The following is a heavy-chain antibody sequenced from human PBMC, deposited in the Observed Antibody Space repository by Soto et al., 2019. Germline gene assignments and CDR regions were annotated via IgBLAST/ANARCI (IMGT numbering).Heavy chain of an antibody. J-gene: IGHJ6*03. CDR1: GVTVSSNY. CDR2: IYSGGST. V-gene: IGHV3-66*01. Sequence: EVQLVESGGGLVQPGGALRISCAASGVTVSSNYMSWVRQAPGKGLEWVSGIYSGGSTYYAYSVKCRFTISRDNSKNALYIQMHRLRAQSKAVHYGARDRDYYFCSGYYVYYIYVWGQGTTVTVSS. CDR3: ARDRDYYFCSGYYVYYIYV. D-gene: IGHD3-3*01.